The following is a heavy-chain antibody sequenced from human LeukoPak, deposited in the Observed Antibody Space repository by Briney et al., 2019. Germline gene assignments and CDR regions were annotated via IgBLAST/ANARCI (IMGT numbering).Heavy chain of an antibody. CDR2: MNPNSGNT. J-gene: IGHJ5*02. Sequence: ASVKVSCKASGGTFGSYAISWVRQAPGQGLEWMGWMNPNSGNTGYAQKFQGRVTITRNTSISTAYMELSSLRSEDTAVYYCARGPSIAARGNNWFDPWGQGTLVTVSS. CDR1: GGTFGSYA. CDR3: ARGPSIAARGNNWFDP. V-gene: IGHV1-8*03. D-gene: IGHD6-6*01.